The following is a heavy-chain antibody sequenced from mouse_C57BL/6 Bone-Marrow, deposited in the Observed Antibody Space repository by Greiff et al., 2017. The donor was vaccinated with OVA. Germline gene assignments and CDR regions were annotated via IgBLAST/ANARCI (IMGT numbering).Heavy chain of an antibody. CDR2: IYPGSGST. D-gene: IGHD1-1*01. V-gene: IGHV1-55*01. Sequence: QVQLQQPGAELVKPGASVKMSCKASGYTFTSYWITWVKQRPGQGLEWIGDIYPGSGSTNHNEKFKSKATLTVDTSSSTAHMQLSSLTSEDSAVYYCASGTYYGSSYHYWGQGTTLTVSS. J-gene: IGHJ2*01. CDR1: GYTFTSYW. CDR3: ASGTYYGSSYHY.